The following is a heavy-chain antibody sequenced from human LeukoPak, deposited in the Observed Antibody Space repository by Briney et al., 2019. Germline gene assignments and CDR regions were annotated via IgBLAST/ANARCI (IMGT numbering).Heavy chain of an antibody. CDR2: ISSSSSYI. V-gene: IGHV3-21*01. CDR3: ARGRGFWGNILTLMNYYYYYYMDV. Sequence: GGSLRLSCAASGFTFSSFEMNWVRQAPGKGLEWVSSISSSSSYIYYADSVKGRFTISRDNAKNSLYLQMSSLRAEDTAVYYCARGRGFWGNILTLMNYYYYYYMDVWGKGTTVTVSS. D-gene: IGHD3-9*01. J-gene: IGHJ6*03. CDR1: GFTFSSFE.